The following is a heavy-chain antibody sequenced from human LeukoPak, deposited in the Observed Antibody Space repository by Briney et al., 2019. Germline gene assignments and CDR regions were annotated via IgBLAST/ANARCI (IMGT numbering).Heavy chain of an antibody. Sequence: GESLKISCKGSGYSFTSYWIGWVRQMPGKGLEWMGIIYPGDSDTRYSPSFQGQVIMSADKSISTAYLEWSGLKASDTAMYYCARLSRPHILDTNWFDSWGQGSLVTISS. D-gene: IGHD3-9*01. CDR2: IYPGDSDT. J-gene: IGHJ5*01. CDR1: GYSFTSYW. V-gene: IGHV5-51*01. CDR3: ARLSRPHILDTNWFDS.